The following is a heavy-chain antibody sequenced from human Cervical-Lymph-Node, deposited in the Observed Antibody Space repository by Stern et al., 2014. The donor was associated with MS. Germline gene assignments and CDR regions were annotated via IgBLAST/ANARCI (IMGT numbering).Heavy chain of an antibody. Sequence: VQLVESGPEVKRPGESLKISCQASGYTFTSYWIGWVRQMPGKGREWIAIIFPGGSDIRYSPSFQGQVTISADKSSSTAYLQWNNLKASDTAICYCARQRYFDYWGQGTLVTVSS. CDR3: ARQRYFDY. J-gene: IGHJ4*02. CDR2: IFPGGSDI. V-gene: IGHV5-51*01. CDR1: GYTFTSYW.